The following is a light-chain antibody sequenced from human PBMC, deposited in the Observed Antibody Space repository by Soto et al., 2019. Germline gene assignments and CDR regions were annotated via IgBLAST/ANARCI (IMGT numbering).Light chain of an antibody. CDR1: SGSIASNY. J-gene: IGLJ2*01. CDR3: QSYDRNTVI. CDR2: EDN. Sequence: NFMLTQPHSVSESPGKTVTISCTRSSGSIASNYEQWYQQRPGRAPTTVIYEDNQRPSGVPDRFSGSIDSSSNSASLTISGLKTEEEADYYCQSYDRNTVIFGGGTKLTVL. V-gene: IGLV6-57*03.